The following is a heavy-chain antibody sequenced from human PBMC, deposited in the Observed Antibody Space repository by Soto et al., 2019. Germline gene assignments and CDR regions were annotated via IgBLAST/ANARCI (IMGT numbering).Heavy chain of an antibody. Sequence: QVQLVQSGAEVKKPGSSVKVSCKASGGTFSSYAISWVRQAPGQGLEWMGGIIPIFGTANYAQKFQGRVTVDESTTTAYMELSSLRSEDTAVYYCATDGDCTNGVCPAYYFDYWGQGALVTVSS. CDR1: GGTFSSYA. D-gene: IGHD2-8*01. J-gene: IGHJ4*02. V-gene: IGHV1-69*12. CDR2: IIPIFGTA. CDR3: ATDGDCTNGVCPAYYFDY.